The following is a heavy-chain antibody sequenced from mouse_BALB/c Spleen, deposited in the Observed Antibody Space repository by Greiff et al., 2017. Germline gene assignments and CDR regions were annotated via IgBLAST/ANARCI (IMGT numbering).Heavy chain of an antibody. CDR1: GYSFTGYC. CDR3: GRSEGRGRSLDY. V-gene: IGHV1-37*01. CDR2: INPYNGDT. J-gene: IGHJ4*01. D-gene: IGHD1-1*01. Sequence: VQLQQSGPELVKPGASVKISCKASGYSFTGYCMNWVKQSLGKSLVWIGRINPYNGDTFYNQKFKGKVTFTGDKSSSTNHMGLLSLTSEDSAVYYCGRSEGRGRSLDYWGQGTTVTVSS.